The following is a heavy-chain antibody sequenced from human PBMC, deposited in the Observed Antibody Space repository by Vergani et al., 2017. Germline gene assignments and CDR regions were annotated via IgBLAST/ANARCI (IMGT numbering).Heavy chain of an antibody. CDR3: ANHLGIAAATYY. D-gene: IGHD6-13*01. CDR1: GFTCSSYA. CDR2: ISGSGGST. J-gene: IGHJ4*02. V-gene: IGHV3-23*01. Sequence: EVQLLESGGGLVQPGGSLRLFCAASGFTCSSYAMSWVRQAPGKGLEWVSAISGSGGSTNYADSVKGRFTISRDKSKNTLYLQLNSLSAENTAVYYCANHLGIAAATYYGSQGTLVTVPS.